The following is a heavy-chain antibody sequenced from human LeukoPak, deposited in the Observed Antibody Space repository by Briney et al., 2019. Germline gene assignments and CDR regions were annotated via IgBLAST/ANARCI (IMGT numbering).Heavy chain of an antibody. CDR2: ISGSGAST. CDR1: GFTFDDYA. V-gene: IGHV3-23*01. CDR3: ATESTGLDY. J-gene: IGHJ4*02. Sequence: GGSLRLSCAASGFTFDDYAMHWVRQAPGKGLEWVSVISGSGASTYYADSVKGRFTISRDNSKNTLYLQMNSLRAEDTAIYYCATESTGLDYWGQGTLVTVSS.